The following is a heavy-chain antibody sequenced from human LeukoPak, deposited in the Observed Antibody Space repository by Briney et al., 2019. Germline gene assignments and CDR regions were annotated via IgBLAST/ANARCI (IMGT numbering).Heavy chain of an antibody. CDR2: ISGSGGST. CDR1: GFTFSSYA. V-gene: IGHV3-23*01. D-gene: IGHD2-21*02. Sequence: PGGSLRLSCAASGFTFSSYAMSWVRQAPGKGLEWVSAISGSGGSTYYADSVKGRFTISRDNSNNTLYLQMNSLRAEDTAVYYCAKVPVYCGGDCYSSYFDYWGQGTLVTVSS. CDR3: AKVPVYCGGDCYSSYFDY. J-gene: IGHJ4*02.